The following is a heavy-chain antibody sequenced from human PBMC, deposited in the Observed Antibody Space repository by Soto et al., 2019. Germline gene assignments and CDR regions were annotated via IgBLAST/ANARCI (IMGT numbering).Heavy chain of an antibody. V-gene: IGHV4-59*01. CDR1: GGSISSYY. CDR3: ASPRGGDWYHAFNI. D-gene: IGHD2-21*02. CDR2: MYNSGTT. Sequence: SETLSLTCTVSGGSISSYYWSWIRQPPGKGLEWIAYMYNSGTTKYNPSLQSRVTISLDTSKNQFSLQLSSVTAADTAVYYCASPRGGDWYHAFNIRGPGTMFTVSS. J-gene: IGHJ3*02.